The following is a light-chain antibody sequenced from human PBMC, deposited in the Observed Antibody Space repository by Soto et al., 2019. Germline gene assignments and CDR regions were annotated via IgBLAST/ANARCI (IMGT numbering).Light chain of an antibody. CDR2: GAS. CDR1: QSISSN. CDR3: QHTNSFPVT. Sequence: IFWTQYTASLSAFTCGKVTLSCMASQSISSNLAWYQQKPGQAPRLLIYGASTRATGIPARFSGSVSGTDFTLTISSLQPEAFATYYCQHTNSFPVTFGQGTRLEI. V-gene: IGKV3-15*01. J-gene: IGKJ5*01.